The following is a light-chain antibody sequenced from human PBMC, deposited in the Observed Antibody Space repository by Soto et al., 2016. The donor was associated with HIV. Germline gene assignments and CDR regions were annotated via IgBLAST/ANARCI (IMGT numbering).Light chain of an antibody. CDR1: KLGDKY. CDR3: QAWDSSIEVYV. J-gene: IGLJ1*01. V-gene: IGLV3-1*01. CDR2: QDR. Sequence: SYELTQPPSVSVSPGQTANITCSGDKLGDKYASWYQQKSGQSPTLVIYQDRKRPSGIPERFSGSNSGNTATLTISGTQAMDEADYFCQAWDSSIEVYVFGTGTKVTVL.